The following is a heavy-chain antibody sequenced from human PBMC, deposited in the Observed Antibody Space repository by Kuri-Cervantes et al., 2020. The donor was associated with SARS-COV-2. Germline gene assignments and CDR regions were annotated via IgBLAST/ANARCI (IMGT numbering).Heavy chain of an antibody. CDR2: INHSGST. D-gene: IGHD6-6*01. CDR3: ARGGEQLVSISYFDL. J-gene: IGHJ2*01. Sequence: ESLKISCAVYGGSFSGYYWSWIRQPPGKGLEWIGEINHSGSTNYNPSLKSRVTISVDTSKNQFSLKLSSVTAADTAVYYCARGGEQLVSISYFDLWGRGTLVTVSS. V-gene: IGHV4-34*01. CDR1: GGSFSGYY.